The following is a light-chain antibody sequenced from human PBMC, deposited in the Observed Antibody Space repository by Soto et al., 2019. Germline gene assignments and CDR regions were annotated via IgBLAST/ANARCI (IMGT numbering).Light chain of an antibody. J-gene: IGLJ1*01. Sequence: QSALTQPASVSGSPGQSITISCTGTTSDIGDYNYVSWYQHLPDKVPKLIISLVSNRPSGVSNRFSGSKSGNTASLTISGLQAGDEGDYYCTSWGIFGPGTTSPS. CDR3: TSWGI. V-gene: IGLV2-14*01. CDR1: TSDIGDYNY. CDR2: LVS.